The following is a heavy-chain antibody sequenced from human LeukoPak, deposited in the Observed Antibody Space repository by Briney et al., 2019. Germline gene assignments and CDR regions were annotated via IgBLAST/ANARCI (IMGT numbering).Heavy chain of an antibody. CDR2: IWYDGSNK. CDR1: GFTFSSYA. D-gene: IGHD3-22*01. Sequence: GGSLRLSCAASGFTFSSYAMHWVRQAPGKGLEWVAVIWYDGSNKYYADSVKGRFTISRDNSKNTLYLQMNSLRAEDTAVYYCARDQPTMNYYDSSGYVDYWGQGTLVTVSS. V-gene: IGHV3-33*01. CDR3: ARDQPTMNYYDSSGYVDY. J-gene: IGHJ4*02.